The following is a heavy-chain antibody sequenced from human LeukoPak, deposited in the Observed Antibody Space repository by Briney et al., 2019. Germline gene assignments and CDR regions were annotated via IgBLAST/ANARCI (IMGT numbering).Heavy chain of an antibody. D-gene: IGHD6-13*01. J-gene: IGHJ4*02. V-gene: IGHV3-20*04. CDR2: INWNGGST. Sequence: GGSLRLSCAASGFTFDDYGMSWVRQAPGKGLEWVSGINWNGGSTGYGDPVKGRFTISRDNAKNSLYLQMNSLRAEDTALYYCARDLYGSSWYFVSPGGYWGQGTLVTVSS. CDR1: GFTFDDYG. CDR3: ARDLYGSSWYFVSPGGY.